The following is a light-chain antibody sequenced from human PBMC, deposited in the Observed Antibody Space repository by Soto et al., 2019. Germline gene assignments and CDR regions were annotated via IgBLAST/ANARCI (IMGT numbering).Light chain of an antibody. CDR3: QQYHTYKT. V-gene: IGKV1-5*01. Sequence: DIQVTQSPSTLSASVGDSVTIACRTSQSINTWLAWYQHKPGKGPELLIYAASTLQTGVPSRFSGSGSGTEFTLTITSLQPDDSATYYCQQYHTYKTFGQGTKV. CDR2: AAS. CDR1: QSINTW. J-gene: IGKJ1*01.